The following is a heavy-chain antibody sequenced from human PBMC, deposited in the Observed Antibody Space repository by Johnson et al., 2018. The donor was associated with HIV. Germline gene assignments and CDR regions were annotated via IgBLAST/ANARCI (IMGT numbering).Heavy chain of an antibody. D-gene: IGHD2-21*01. CDR1: RFTFSSYS. CDR3: AKGEGYCVVDCLDAFDI. CDR2: ISGSGDST. J-gene: IGHJ3*02. V-gene: IGHV3-23*04. Sequence: VQLVESGGGLVQPGGSLRLSCAASRFTFSSYSMSWVRQAPGKGLEWVSAISGSGDSTYYADSVKGRFTTSRDNSKNTLYLQMNSLRAEDTAVYYCAKGEGYCVVDCLDAFDIWGQGTMVTVSS.